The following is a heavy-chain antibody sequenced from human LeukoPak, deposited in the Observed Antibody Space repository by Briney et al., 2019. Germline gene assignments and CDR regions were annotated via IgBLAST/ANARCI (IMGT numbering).Heavy chain of an antibody. CDR2: INPSGGSS. J-gene: IGHJ6*03. Sequence: GASVKVSCKASGYTFTGYYLHWVRQAPGQGLEWMGIINPSGGSSSYAQKFQGGVTMTRDMSTSTVYMELSSLRSEDTAVYYCAGGYEGARWMPIYYYYMDVWGKGTTVTVSS. CDR3: AGGYEGARWMPIYYYYMDV. V-gene: IGHV1-46*01. D-gene: IGHD5-24*01. CDR1: GYTFTGYY.